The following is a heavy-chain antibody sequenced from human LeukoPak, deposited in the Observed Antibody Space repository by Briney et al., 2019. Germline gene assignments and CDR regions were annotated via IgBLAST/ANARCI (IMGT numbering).Heavy chain of an antibody. V-gene: IGHV4-61*02. CDR3: ARGYDFWDDFFDY. D-gene: IGHD3-3*01. CDR1: GGSISSSSYY. CDR2: IYTSGST. J-gene: IGHJ4*02. Sequence: SETLSLTCTVSGGSISSSSYYWSWIRQPAGKGLEWIGRIYTSGSTNYNPSLKSRVTMSVDTSKNQFSLKLSSVTAADTAVYYCARGYDFWDDFFDYWGQGTLVTVSS.